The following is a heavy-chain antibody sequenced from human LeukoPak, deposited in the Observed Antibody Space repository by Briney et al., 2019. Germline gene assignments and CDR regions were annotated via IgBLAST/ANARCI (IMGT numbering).Heavy chain of an antibody. D-gene: IGHD2/OR15-2a*01. CDR1: GGSISSSSYY. Sequence: SETLSLTCTVSGGSISSSSYYWGWIRQPPGKGLEWIGSIYYSGSTYYNPSLKSRVTISVDTSKNQFSLKLSSVTVADTAVYYCARVSLIVAIGHWGQGTLVTVSS. CDR3: ARVSLIVAIGH. J-gene: IGHJ4*02. CDR2: IYYSGST. V-gene: IGHV4-39*07.